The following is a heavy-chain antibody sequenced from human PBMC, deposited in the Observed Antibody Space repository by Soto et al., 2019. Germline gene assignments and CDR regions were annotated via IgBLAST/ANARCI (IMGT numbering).Heavy chain of an antibody. V-gene: IGHV5-51*01. D-gene: IGHD3-16*01. CDR3: ARHGGRRPQLFYYYGMDV. Sequence: GESLKISCKGSGYSFTSYWIGWVRQMPGKVLEWMGIIYPGDSDIRYSPSFEGQVTISADKSISTAFLQWSSLRASDTAMYYCARHGGRRPQLFYYYGMDVWGQGXTVTVYS. CDR1: GYSFTSYW. J-gene: IGHJ6*02. CDR2: IYPGDSDI.